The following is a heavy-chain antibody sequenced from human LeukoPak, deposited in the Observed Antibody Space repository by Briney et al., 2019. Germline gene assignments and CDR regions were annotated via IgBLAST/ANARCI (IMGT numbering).Heavy chain of an antibody. V-gene: IGHV4-39*01. J-gene: IGHJ4*02. D-gene: IGHD2-15*01. CDR1: GGSFSGYY. CDR3: ARRPTQFVVVAATHPFDY. Sequence: SETLSLTCAVYGGSFSGYYWGWIRQPPGKGLEWIGSIYYSGSTYYNPSLKSRVTISVDTSKNQFSLKLSSVTAADTAVYYCARRPTQFVVVAATHPFDYWGQGTLVTVSS. CDR2: IYYSGST.